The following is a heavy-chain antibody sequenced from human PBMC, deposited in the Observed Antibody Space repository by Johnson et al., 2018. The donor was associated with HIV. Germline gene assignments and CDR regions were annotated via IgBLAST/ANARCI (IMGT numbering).Heavy chain of an antibody. D-gene: IGHD2-15*01. CDR3: AIQRSGGKGGGAFDI. J-gene: IGHJ3*02. V-gene: IGHV3-20*04. CDR2: INWTGGNT. CDR1: DYG. Sequence: VQLVESGGRVVRRGGSLRLSCDDYGLGWVRQAPGKGLEWISAINWTGGNTGYADSLKGRFTISRDSSKDTLYVQMNSLRGEDTAVSYCAIQRSGGKGGGAFDIWGQGTMVTVSS.